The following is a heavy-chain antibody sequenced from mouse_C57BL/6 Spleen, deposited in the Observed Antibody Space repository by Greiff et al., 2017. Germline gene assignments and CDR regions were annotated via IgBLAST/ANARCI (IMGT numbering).Heavy chain of an antibody. CDR3: ARGGTWAMDY. Sequence: QVQLQQPGAELVKPGASVKLSCKASGYTFTSYWMQWVKQRPGQGLEWIGEIDPSDSYTNYNQKFKGKATLTVDTSSSTAYMQLSSLASEDSAVYYCARGGTWAMDYWGQGTSVTVSS. J-gene: IGHJ4*01. D-gene: IGHD3-3*01. V-gene: IGHV1-50*01. CDR2: IDPSDSYT. CDR1: GYTFTSYW.